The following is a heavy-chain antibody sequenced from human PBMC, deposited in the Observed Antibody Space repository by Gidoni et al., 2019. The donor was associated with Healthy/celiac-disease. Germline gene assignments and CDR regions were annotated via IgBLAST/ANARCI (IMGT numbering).Heavy chain of an antibody. CDR2: INHSGST. D-gene: IGHD1-26*01. V-gene: IGHV4-34*01. CDR3: ARLRGKIVGATTVDY. J-gene: IGHJ4*02. CDR1: GGSFSGYY. Sequence: QVQLQQWGAGLLKPSETLSLPCAVYGGSFSGYYWSWIRQPPGKGLEWIGEINHSGSTNYNPSLKSRVTISVDTSKNQFSLKLSSVTAADTAVYYCARLRGKIVGATTVDYWGQGTLVTVSS.